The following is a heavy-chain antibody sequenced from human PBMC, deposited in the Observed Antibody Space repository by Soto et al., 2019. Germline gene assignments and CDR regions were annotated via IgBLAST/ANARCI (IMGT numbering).Heavy chain of an antibody. CDR2: IYHSGST. CDR1: GGSIRSGGYS. V-gene: IGHV4-30-2*01. J-gene: IGHJ3*02. D-gene: IGHD5-12*01. CDR3: SARRDGYNDGFDI. Sequence: SETLSLTCAVSGGSIRSGGYSWSWIRHPPGKGLEWIGYIYHSGSTYYNPSLKSRVTISVDRSKNQFSLKLSSVTAADTAVYYCSARRDGYNDGFDIWGQGTMVTVSS.